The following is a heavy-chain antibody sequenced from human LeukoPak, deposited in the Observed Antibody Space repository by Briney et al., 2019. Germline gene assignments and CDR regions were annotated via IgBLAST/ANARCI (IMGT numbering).Heavy chain of an antibody. CDR1: GDTFITYT. CDR3: ARDHCSRGSCLGGH. V-gene: IGHV1-69*04. J-gene: IGHJ4*02. CDR2: VIPSLDVS. D-gene: IGHD2-15*01. Sequence: GASVKVSCKASGDTFITYTFSWVRRAPGQGLEWMGRVIPSLDVSNYAEKFQGRVTINADKSSSTTYMELTSLRSEDTAMYYCARDHCSRGSCLGGHWGQGTLVTVSS.